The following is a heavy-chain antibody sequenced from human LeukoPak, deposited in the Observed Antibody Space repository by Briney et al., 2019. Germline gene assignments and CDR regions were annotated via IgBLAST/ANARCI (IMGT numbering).Heavy chain of an antibody. Sequence: PGGSLRLSCAASGFTFSSYWMGWVRQAPGKGLEWVANIKQDGSEKYYVDSVKGRFTISRDNAKNSLYLQMNSLRAEDTAVYYCARESYDSSGYNSEPFDYWGQGTLVTVSS. CDR2: IKQDGSEK. J-gene: IGHJ4*02. V-gene: IGHV3-7*01. D-gene: IGHD3-22*01. CDR3: ARESYDSSGYNSEPFDY. CDR1: GFTFSSYW.